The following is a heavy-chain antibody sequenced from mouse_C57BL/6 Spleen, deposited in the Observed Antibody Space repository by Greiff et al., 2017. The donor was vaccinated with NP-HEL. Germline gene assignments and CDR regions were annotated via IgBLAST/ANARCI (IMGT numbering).Heavy chain of an antibody. CDR1: GYTFTSYW. CDR2: IHPNSGST. Sequence: QVQLKESGAELVKPGASVKLSCKASGYTFTSYWMHWVKQRPGQGLEWIGMIHPNSGSTNYNEKFKSKATLTVDKSSSTAYMQLSSLTSEDSAVYYCARDGPFAYWGQGTLVTVSA. CDR3: ARDGPFAY. V-gene: IGHV1-64*01. J-gene: IGHJ3*01. D-gene: IGHD2-3*01.